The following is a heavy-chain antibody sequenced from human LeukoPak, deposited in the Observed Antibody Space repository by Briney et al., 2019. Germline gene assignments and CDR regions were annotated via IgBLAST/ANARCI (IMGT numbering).Heavy chain of an antibody. D-gene: IGHD6-19*01. CDR3: TKGPSGIAVAGSPEYFQH. Sequence: GGSLRLSCAASGFTFDDYAMHWVRQAPGKGLEWVSGISWNSGSIDYADSVKGRFTISRDNAKNSLYLQMNSLRAEDTALYYCTKGPSGIAVAGSPEYFQHWGQGTLVTVSS. V-gene: IGHV3-9*01. CDR1: GFTFDDYA. CDR2: ISWNSGSI. J-gene: IGHJ1*01.